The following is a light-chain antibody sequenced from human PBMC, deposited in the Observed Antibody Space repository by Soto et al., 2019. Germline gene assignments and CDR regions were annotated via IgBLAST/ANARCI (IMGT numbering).Light chain of an antibody. CDR3: CSYAGGYTHV. J-gene: IGLJ1*01. V-gene: IGLV2-11*01. CDR1: RSDIGGYNF. CDR2: DVI. Sequence: QSVLTQPRSVSGSRGQSVTISCTGTRSDIGGYNFVSWYQQHPGQAPKLIIYDVIKRPSGVPDRFSGSKSGNTASLTIYGLQAEDEADYYCCSYAGGYTHVFGTGTKVTVL.